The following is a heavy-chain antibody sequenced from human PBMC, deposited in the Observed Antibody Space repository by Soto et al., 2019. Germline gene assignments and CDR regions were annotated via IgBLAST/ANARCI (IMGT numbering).Heavy chain of an antibody. D-gene: IGHD2-15*01. CDR2: ISGGGGST. CDR3: AKEGYCSGGSCSPVDY. CDR1: GLTFSTYA. J-gene: IGHJ4*02. Sequence: EVQLLESGGGLVQPGGSLRLSCVASGLTFSTYATSWVRQAPGKGLEWVSAISGGGGSTFYADSVKGRFTISRENSKNTLYLQMNSLRAEDTAIYYCAKEGYCSGGSCSPVDYWGQGALVTVSS. V-gene: IGHV3-23*01.